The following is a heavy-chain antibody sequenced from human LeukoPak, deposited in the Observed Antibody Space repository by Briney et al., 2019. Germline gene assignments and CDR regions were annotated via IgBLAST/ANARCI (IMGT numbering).Heavy chain of an antibody. CDR1: GFTFSSYG. CDR3: ARDNRYGFFKDGMGAFGY. V-gene: IGHV3-7*03. D-gene: IGHD3-16*01. J-gene: IGHJ4*02. CDR2: IKQDGSEK. Sequence: GRSLRLSCAASGFTFSSYGMHWVRQAPGKGLEWVANIKQDGSEKYYVDSVKGRFNISRDNAKNSLYLQMNSLRAEDTAVYYCARDNRYGFFKDGMGAFGYWGQGTLVTVSS.